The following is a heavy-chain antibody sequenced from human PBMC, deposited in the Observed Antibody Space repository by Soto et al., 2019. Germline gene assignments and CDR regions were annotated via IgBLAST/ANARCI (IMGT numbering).Heavy chain of an antibody. CDR2: INAGNGDT. Sequence: GASVTVSCKAYGYTFTSNAIHWVRQAPGRRLEWMGWINAGNGDTKYSQKFQGRVTITRDSSASTAYMALSSLRSEDTAVEYCARDGANVVAVQDAQRVYSYSGMDVGGQGTTVTVSS. D-gene: IGHD2-2*01. CDR3: ARDGANVVAVQDAQRVYSYSGMDV. V-gene: IGHV1-3*01. J-gene: IGHJ6*02. CDR1: GYTFTSNA.